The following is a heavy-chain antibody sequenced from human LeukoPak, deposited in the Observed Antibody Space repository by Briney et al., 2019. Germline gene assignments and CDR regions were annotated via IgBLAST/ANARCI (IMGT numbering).Heavy chain of an antibody. Sequence: GRSLRLSCAASGFTFSSYGMHWVRQAPGKGLEWVAAISYDGSNKYYADSVKGRFTISRDNSKNTLYLQMNSLRAEDTAVYYCAKDRDIVATINWFDPWGQGTLVTVSS. CDR3: AKDRDIVATINWFDP. D-gene: IGHD5-12*01. J-gene: IGHJ5*02. V-gene: IGHV3-30*18. CDR1: GFTFSSYG. CDR2: ISYDGSNK.